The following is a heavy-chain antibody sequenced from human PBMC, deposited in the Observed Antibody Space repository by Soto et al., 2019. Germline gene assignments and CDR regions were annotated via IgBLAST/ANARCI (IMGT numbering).Heavy chain of an antibody. D-gene: IGHD6-6*01. V-gene: IGHV1-58*01. J-gene: IGHJ6*02. CDR3: AASEYSSSPHPYYYGMDV. CDR1: GFTFTSSA. Sequence: SVKVSCKASGFTFTSSAVQWVRQARGQRLEWIGWIVVGSGNTNYAQKFQERVTITRDMSTSTAYMELSSLRSEDTAVYYCAASEYSSSPHPYYYGMDVCGQRTTVTVSS. CDR2: IVVGSGNT.